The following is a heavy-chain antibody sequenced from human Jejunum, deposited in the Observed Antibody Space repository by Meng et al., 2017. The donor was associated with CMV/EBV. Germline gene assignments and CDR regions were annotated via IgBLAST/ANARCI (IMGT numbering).Heavy chain of an antibody. CDR2: INPNSGGT. V-gene: IGHV1-2*02. CDR3: ARFTAPTDY. J-gene: IGHJ4*02. Sequence: SCKASGYTFTGYYIYWVRQAPGQGPEWMGWINPNSGGTEYAQKFQGRVTMTRDTSIGTAYMELSRLRSDDTAVYYCARFTAPTDYWGQGTRVTVSS. CDR1: GYTFTGYY.